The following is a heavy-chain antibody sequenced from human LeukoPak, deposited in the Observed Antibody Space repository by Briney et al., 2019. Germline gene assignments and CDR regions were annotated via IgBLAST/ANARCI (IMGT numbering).Heavy chain of an antibody. Sequence: SETLSLTCTASGGSISSGSYYWSWIRQPAGKGLEWIGRIYTSGSTNYNPSLKSRVTISVDTSKNQFSLKLSSVTAADTAVYYCARDYDFWSGYFSFDPWGQGTLVTVSS. CDR1: GGSISSGSYY. CDR2: IYTSGST. V-gene: IGHV4-61*02. J-gene: IGHJ5*02. D-gene: IGHD3-3*01. CDR3: ARDYDFWSGYFSFDP.